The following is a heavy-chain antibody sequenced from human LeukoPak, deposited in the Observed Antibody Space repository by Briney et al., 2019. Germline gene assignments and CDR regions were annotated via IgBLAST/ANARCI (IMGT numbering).Heavy chain of an antibody. J-gene: IGHJ4*02. D-gene: IGHD2-15*01. CDR2: ISAYNGYT. CDR1: GYTFTSYA. V-gene: IGHV1-18*01. Sequence: ASVKVSCKASGYTFTSYAMNWVRQAPGQGLEWMGWISAYNGYTNYAQKLQGRVTMTTDTSTSTAYMELRSLRSDDTAVYYCARVVLQADIVVVVAATYYFDYWGQGTLVTVSS. CDR3: ARVVLQADIVVVVAATYYFDY.